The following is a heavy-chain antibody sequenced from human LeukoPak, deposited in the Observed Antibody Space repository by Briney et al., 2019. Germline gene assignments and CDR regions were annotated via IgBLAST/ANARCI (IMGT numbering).Heavy chain of an antibody. CDR1: GFTVSRNY. CDR2: IYSGGST. CDR3: TTDHQTTVSPYYYYYYMDV. Sequence: GGSLRLSCAASGFTVSRNYMSWVRQAPGKGLEWVSLIYSGGSTYYADSVKGRFTISRDNSKNTLYLQMNSLKTEDTAVYYCTTDHQTTVSPYYYYYYMDVWGKGTTVTVSS. D-gene: IGHD4-11*01. J-gene: IGHJ6*03. V-gene: IGHV3-66*01.